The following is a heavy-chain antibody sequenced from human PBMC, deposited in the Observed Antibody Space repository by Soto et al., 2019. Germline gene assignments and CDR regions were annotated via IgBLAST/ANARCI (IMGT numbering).Heavy chain of an antibody. CDR2: IGGTSGTT. D-gene: IGHD2-15*01. Sequence: GGSLRLSCAASGFTFSTYSMSWVRQAPGKGLEWVSYISGSQAPGKGLEWVSYIGGTSGTTYYADSVKGRFTISRDNAKNSLYLQMDSLRAEDTAVYYCARDWLEIAADFWGQGTLVTVSS. V-gene: IGHV3-48*01. CDR1: GFTFSTYS. CDR3: ARDWLEIAADF. J-gene: IGHJ4*02.